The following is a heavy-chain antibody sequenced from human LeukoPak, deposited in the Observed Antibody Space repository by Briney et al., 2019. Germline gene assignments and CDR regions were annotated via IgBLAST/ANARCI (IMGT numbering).Heavy chain of an antibody. CDR3: ARSPYQLPNNDY. Sequence: GGSLRLSCAASGFTFSSYGMNWVRQAPGKGPEWVAVISYDGSNKYYADSVKGRFTISRDNSKNTPYLQMNRLRAEDTAVYYCARSPYQLPNNDYWGQGTLVTVSS. V-gene: IGHV3-30*03. J-gene: IGHJ4*02. CDR2: ISYDGSNK. D-gene: IGHD2-2*01. CDR1: GFTFSSYG.